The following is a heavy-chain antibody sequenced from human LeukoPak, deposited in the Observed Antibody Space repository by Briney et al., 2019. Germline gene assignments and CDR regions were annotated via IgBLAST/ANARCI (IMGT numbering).Heavy chain of an antibody. CDR1: GGSIGRYY. V-gene: IGHV4-59*01. Sequence: SETLSLTCTVSGGSIGRYYWSWIRQPPGQGLEWIGYIYYSGSSNYNPSLKSRVTISVDTSKNQVSLKLSSVTAADTAVYYCARGAWYSSSWYEYFQHWGQGTLVTVSS. J-gene: IGHJ1*01. D-gene: IGHD6-13*01. CDR3: ARGAWYSSSWYEYFQH. CDR2: IYYSGSS.